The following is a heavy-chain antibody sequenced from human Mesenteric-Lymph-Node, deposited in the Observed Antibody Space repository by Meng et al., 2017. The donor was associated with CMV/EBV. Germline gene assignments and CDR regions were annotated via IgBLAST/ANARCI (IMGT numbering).Heavy chain of an antibody. CDR3: ARGGGYYDSSGNDY. J-gene: IGHJ4*02. Sequence: GGSLRLSCAASGFTFSSHVMHWVRQAPGKGLEYVSGISGNGGSTYHADSVKGRFTISRDNSKNTLYLQMGSLRTEDMARYYCARGGGYYDSSGNDYWGQGTLVTVSS. CDR1: GFTFSSHV. CDR2: ISGNGGST. V-gene: IGHV3-64*02. D-gene: IGHD3-22*01.